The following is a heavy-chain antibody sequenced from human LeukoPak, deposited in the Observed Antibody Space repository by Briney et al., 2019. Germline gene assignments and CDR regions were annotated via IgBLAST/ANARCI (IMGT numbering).Heavy chain of an antibody. J-gene: IGHJ3*02. CDR2: ISSSSSYI. CDR1: GFTFSSYS. D-gene: IGHD3-9*01. Sequence: GGSLRLSCAASGFTFSSYSMNWVRQAPGKGLEWVSSISSSSSYIYYAGSVKGRFTISRDNAKNSLYLQMNSLRAEDTAVYYCAREYYDILTGLDAFDIWGQGTMVTVSS. CDR3: AREYYDILTGLDAFDI. V-gene: IGHV3-21*01.